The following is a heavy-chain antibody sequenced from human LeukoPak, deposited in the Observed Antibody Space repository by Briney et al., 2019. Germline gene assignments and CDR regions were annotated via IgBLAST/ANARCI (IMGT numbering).Heavy chain of an antibody. CDR3: ASPEGPLEMATIVY. J-gene: IGHJ4*02. V-gene: IGHV3-23*01. Sequence: GGSLRLSCAASGFTFSSYAMSWVRQAPGKGLEWVSAISGSGGSTYYADSVKGRFTISRDNSKNTLYLQMNSLRAEDTAVYYCASPEGPLEMATIVYWGQGTLVTVSS. CDR2: ISGSGGST. CDR1: GFTFSSYA. D-gene: IGHD5-24*01.